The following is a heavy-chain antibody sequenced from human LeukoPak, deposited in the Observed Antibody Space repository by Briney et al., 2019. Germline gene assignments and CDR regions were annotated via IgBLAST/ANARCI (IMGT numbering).Heavy chain of an antibody. CDR2: INPNSGGT. Sequence: ASVKVSCKASGYTFTGYYMHGVRQAPGQGLEWMGWINPNSGGTNYAQKFQGRVTMTRDTSISTAYMELSRLRSDDTAVYYCARDDSRFGSSGWYYYYGMDVWGQGTTVTVSS. V-gene: IGHV1-2*02. J-gene: IGHJ6*02. D-gene: IGHD6-19*01. CDR1: GYTFTGYY. CDR3: ARDDSRFGSSGWYYYYGMDV.